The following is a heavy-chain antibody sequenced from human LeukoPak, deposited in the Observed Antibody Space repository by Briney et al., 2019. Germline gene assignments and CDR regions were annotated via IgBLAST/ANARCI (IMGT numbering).Heavy chain of an antibody. J-gene: IGHJ4*02. CDR1: GFTFSSYT. CDR2: ISSSGDYI. CDR3: AKEGVGALDY. V-gene: IGHV3-21*01. D-gene: IGHD1-26*01. Sequence: GGSLRLSCAASGFTFSSYTINWVSQAPGKGLEWVSSISSSGDYIYYADSVKGRFTISRDNAKNSLFLQMNSLRAEDTAVYYCAKEGVGALDYWGQGTLVTVSS.